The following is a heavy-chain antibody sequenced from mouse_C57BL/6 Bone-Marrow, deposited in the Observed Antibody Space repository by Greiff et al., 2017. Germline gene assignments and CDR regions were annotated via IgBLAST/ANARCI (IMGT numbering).Heavy chain of an antibody. D-gene: IGHD1-1*01. CDR3: TPLLRSVLYAMDY. CDR1: GYTFTDYE. CDR2: IDPETGGT. V-gene: IGHV1-15*01. J-gene: IGHJ4*01. Sequence: VQLKQSGAELVRPGASVTLSCKASGYTFTDYEMHWVKQTPVHGLEWIGAIDPETGGTAYNQKFKGKDILTADKSSSTAYMELSSLTSEDTAVYYCTPLLRSVLYAMDYWGQGTSVTVSS.